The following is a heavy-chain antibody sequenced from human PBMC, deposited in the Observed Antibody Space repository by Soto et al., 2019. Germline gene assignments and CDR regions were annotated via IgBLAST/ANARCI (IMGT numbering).Heavy chain of an antibody. D-gene: IGHD5-18*01. V-gene: IGHV3-33*01. J-gene: IGHJ6*01. CDR1: GFMFSSYG. CDR3: SRDVAPAMVQICYGMDG. Sequence: GGSLRLSCTASGFMFSSYGMHWVRQAPGKGLEWVAVIWYDGSNKYYADSVKGRFTISRDNSKNTLYLQMNGLRAEDTAVYYCSRDVAPAMVQICYGMDGGGQGTTVRVS. CDR2: IWYDGSNK.